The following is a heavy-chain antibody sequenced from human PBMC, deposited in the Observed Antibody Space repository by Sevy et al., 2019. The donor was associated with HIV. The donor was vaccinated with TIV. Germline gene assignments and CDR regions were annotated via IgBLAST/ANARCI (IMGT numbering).Heavy chain of an antibody. CDR3: ANLGFWSGYYGGGDYYYYGMDV. V-gene: IGHV4-39*01. Sequence: SETLSLTCTVSGDSISSSNYYWGWIRQPPGKGLEWIGTIYYSGRTYNNPSLTSRVTISVDTSKNQFSLNLRSVTAADTAVYYCANLGFWSGYYGGGDYYYYGMDVWGQGTTVTVSS. CDR1: GDSISSSNYY. CDR2: IYYSGRT. J-gene: IGHJ6*02. D-gene: IGHD3-3*01.